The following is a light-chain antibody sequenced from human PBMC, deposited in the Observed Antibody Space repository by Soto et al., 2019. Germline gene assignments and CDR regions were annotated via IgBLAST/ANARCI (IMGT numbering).Light chain of an antibody. CDR3: GTWDSSLSSYV. J-gene: IGLJ1*01. CDR1: SSDVGGYNY. CDR2: EVT. V-gene: IGLV2-14*01. Sequence: QSVLTQPASVSGSPGQSITISCTGTSSDVGGYNYVCWYKQHPGKAPQLMIYEVTNRPSGVSDRFSGSKSGNTASLTISGLQAEDEADYYCGTWDSSLSSYVFGTGTKVTVL.